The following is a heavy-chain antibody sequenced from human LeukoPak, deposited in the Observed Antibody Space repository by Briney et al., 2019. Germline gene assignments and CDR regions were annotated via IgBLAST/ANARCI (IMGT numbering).Heavy chain of an antibody. CDR2: IIPIFGTA. V-gene: IGHV1-69*05. D-gene: IGHD3-22*01. CDR1: GGTFSSYA. CDR3: ARGAYYYDSSGYYDSRDFDY. Sequence: ASVKVSCKASGGTFSSYAISWVRQAPGQGLEWMGGIIPIFGTANYAQKFQGRVTITTDESTSTAYMELISLRSEDTAVYYCARGAYYYDSSGYYDSRDFDYWGQGTLVTVSS. J-gene: IGHJ4*02.